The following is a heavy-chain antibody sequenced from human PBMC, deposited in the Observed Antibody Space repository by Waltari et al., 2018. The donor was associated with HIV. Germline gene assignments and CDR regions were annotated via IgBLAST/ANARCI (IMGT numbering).Heavy chain of an antibody. Sequence: EVQLEQSGAEMKKPGESLRISCKGSGYNFSRYWISWVRQIPGKGLEWMGIIFPSDSTTRYSPSFRGQVTISADKSINTTYHQWTTLKASDSAIYYCATGPDHYCDFWGQGTQVTVSS. CDR2: IFPSDSTT. J-gene: IGHJ4*02. D-gene: IGHD4-4*01. CDR1: GYNFSRYW. CDR3: ATGPDHYCDF. V-gene: IGHV5-51*01.